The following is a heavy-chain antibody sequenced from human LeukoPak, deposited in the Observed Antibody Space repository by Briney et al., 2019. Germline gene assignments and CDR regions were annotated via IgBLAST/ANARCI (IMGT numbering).Heavy chain of an antibody. CDR1: GFKFSSYG. Sequence: GGSLRLSCAASGFKFSSYGMHWVRQAPGKGLEWVALIWYDGSNKYYADSVKGRFTISRDDSKNTLYLQMNSLRVEDTAVYFCARDPAVAGYYFDFWGQGTLVTVSS. V-gene: IGHV3-33*01. CDR3: ARDPAVAGYYFDF. D-gene: IGHD6-19*01. J-gene: IGHJ4*02. CDR2: IWYDGSNK.